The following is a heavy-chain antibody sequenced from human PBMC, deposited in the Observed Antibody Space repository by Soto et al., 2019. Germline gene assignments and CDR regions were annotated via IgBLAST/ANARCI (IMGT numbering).Heavy chain of an antibody. J-gene: IGHJ3*02. CDR2: IYHSGST. V-gene: IGHV4-4*02. CDR1: GGSISSSNW. Sequence: QLQLQESGPGLVKPSGTLSLTCAVSGGSISSSNWRSWIRQPPGKGLEWIGDIYHSGSTNYNPSLNSRATISVDKSKNQFSLKLTSVTAADTAVYYFARVCGSTPCYDAFDIWGQGTMVTVSS. CDR3: ARVCGSTPCYDAFDI. D-gene: IGHD2-2*01.